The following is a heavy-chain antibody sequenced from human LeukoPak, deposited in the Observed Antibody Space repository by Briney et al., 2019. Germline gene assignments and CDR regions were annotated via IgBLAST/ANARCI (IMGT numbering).Heavy chain of an antibody. Sequence: ASVNVSCKASGYTFTGYYMHWVRQAPGQGLEWMGWINPNSGGTNYAQRFQGWVTMTRDTSISTAYMELSRLRSDDTAVYYCARASPALAALDYWGQGTLVTVSS. D-gene: IGHD6-13*01. CDR1: GYTFTGYY. CDR2: INPNSGGT. CDR3: ARASPALAALDY. V-gene: IGHV1-2*04. J-gene: IGHJ4*02.